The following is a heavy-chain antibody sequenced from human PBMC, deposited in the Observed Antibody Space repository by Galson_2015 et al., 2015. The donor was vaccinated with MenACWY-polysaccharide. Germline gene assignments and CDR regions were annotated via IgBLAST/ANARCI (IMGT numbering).Heavy chain of an antibody. CDR3: ARGHYGA. Sequence: SVKVSCKASGYTFTYNDINWVRQATGQRLEWMGLMNPRSGHTEYAQKFQGRVTMTSNTAISTAYMEPTSLRSEDTAVYYCARGHYGAWGQGTLVTVSS. D-gene: IGHD3-10*01. V-gene: IGHV1-8*01. CDR1: GYTFTYND. J-gene: IGHJ5*02. CDR2: MNPRSGHT.